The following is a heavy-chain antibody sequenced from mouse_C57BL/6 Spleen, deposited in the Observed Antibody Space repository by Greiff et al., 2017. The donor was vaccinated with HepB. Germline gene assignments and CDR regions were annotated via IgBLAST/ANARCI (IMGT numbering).Heavy chain of an antibody. D-gene: IGHD1-1*01. CDR2: IYPRSGNT. Sequence: VQLQQSGAELARPGASVKLSCKASGYTFTSYGISWVKQRTGQGLEWIGEIYPRSGNTYYNEKFKGKATLTADKSSSTAYMELRSLTSEDSAVYFCAIYYGSSFAWFAYWGQGTLVTVSA. J-gene: IGHJ3*01. V-gene: IGHV1-81*01. CDR1: GYTFTSYG. CDR3: AIYYGSSFAWFAY.